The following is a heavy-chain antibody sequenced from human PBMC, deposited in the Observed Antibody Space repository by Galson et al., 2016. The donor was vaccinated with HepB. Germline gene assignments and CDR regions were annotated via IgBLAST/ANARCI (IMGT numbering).Heavy chain of an antibody. V-gene: IGHV3-30*03. CDR1: GFTFSSYG. Sequence: SLRLSCAASGFTFSSYGMHWVRQAPGKGLEWVAVISYDGSNKYYADSVKGRFTISRDNSKNTLYLQMNSLRAEDTAVYYCATPYYDFWSGYNPFDYWGQGTPVTVSS. CDR3: ATPYYDFWSGYNPFDY. D-gene: IGHD3-3*01. CDR2: ISYDGSNK. J-gene: IGHJ4*02.